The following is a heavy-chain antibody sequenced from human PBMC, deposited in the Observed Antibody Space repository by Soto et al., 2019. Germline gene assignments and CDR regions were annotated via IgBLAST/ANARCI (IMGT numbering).Heavy chain of an antibody. CDR2: IYHSGST. V-gene: IGHV4-4*02. D-gene: IGHD3-10*01. Sequence: SETLSLTCAVSGGSISSSNWWSWVRQPPGKGLEWIGEIYHSGSTNYNPSLKSRVTISVDKSKNQFSLKLSSVTAADTAVYYCARGARRVTMVRVDYGMDVWGQGTTVTVSS. J-gene: IGHJ6*02. CDR3: ARGARRVTMVRVDYGMDV. CDR1: GGSISSSNW.